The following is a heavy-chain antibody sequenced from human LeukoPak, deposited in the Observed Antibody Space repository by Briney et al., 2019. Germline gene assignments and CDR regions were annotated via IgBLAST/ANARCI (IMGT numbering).Heavy chain of an antibody. CDR3: ARDLNWGSQKSSEEWLDS. Sequence: ASVKVSCKASGYAFSNYGFSWVRQAPGQGLEWLGWINLHKGDTNYAHHFQDRFTMTTDTSTSTAYMELRSLRSDDTAVYYCARDLNWGSQKSSEEWLDSWGQGTLVTVSS. V-gene: IGHV1-18*01. D-gene: IGHD7-27*01. CDR2: INLHKGDT. J-gene: IGHJ5*01. CDR1: GYAFSNYG.